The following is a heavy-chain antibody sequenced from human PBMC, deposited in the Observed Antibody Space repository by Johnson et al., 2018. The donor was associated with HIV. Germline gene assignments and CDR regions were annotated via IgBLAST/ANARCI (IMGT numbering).Heavy chain of an antibody. CDR3: AKDGSGDVRGAFDI. V-gene: IGHV3-43*01. CDR1: RFTFDDYT. D-gene: IGHD3-10*02. CDR2: ISRDGGST. Sequence: VQLVESGGVVVQPGGSLRLSCETSRFTFDDYTMHWVRQAPGKGLEWVSLISRDGGSTYYADSVKCRFTISRDNSKNSLYLQMNSLRTEDTALYYCAKDGSGDVRGAFDIWGQGTMVTVSS. J-gene: IGHJ3*02.